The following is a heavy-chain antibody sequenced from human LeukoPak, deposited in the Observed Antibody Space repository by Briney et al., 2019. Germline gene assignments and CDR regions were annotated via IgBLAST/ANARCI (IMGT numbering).Heavy chain of an antibody. CDR2: ISAYNGNT. D-gene: IGHD1-26*01. V-gene: IGHV1-18*01. Sequence: ASVKVSCKASGYTFTSYGISWVRQAPGQGLEWMGWISAYNGNTNYAQKLQGRVTMTTDTSTSTAYMELRSLRSDDTAVYYCVRGAYAKEELAPPGWDYWGQGTLVTVSS. CDR1: GYTFTSYG. J-gene: IGHJ4*02. CDR3: VRGAYAKEELAPPGWDY.